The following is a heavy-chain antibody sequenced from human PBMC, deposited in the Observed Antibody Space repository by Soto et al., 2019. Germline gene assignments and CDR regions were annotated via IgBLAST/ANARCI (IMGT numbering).Heavy chain of an antibody. Sequence: GGSLRLSCAASGFTFSNYAMKWIRQAPGKGLEWVSTIGGGGSATFYADSVKGRFTISRDNSKNTLYLQMNSLRAEDTAVYYCAKGAPVWFDPWGQGTLVTVSS. CDR1: GFTFSNYA. J-gene: IGHJ5*02. CDR3: AKGAPVWFDP. CDR2: IGGGGSAT. V-gene: IGHV3-23*01.